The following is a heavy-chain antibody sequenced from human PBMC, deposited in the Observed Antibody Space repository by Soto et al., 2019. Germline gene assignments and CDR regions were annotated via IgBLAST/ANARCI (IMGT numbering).Heavy chain of an antibody. Sequence: SETLSLTCTVSGGSIYRSGYYWGWIRQPPGRGLEWIGNIDYNGVTYSNPSLKSRVTISRDTSKNQFSLKLTSVTAADTALYYCGKVVVGATGHTDSDSWGPGTLVTVSS. CDR3: GKVVVGATGHTDSDS. J-gene: IGHJ4*02. CDR2: IDYNGVT. D-gene: IGHD2-15*01. CDR1: GGSIYRSGYY. V-gene: IGHV4-39*01.